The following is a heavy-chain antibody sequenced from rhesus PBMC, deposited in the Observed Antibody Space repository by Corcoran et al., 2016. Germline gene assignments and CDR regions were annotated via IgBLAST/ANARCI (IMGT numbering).Heavy chain of an antibody. D-gene: IGHD6-13*01. CDR2: IGVMSGSP. Sequence: QVQLQESGPGLVKPSETLSLTCAVSGYSISSGYGWSWIRQPPGKGLEWIGYIGVMSGSPNYNPTRMSVVTISKGTSKTQFSLKLSSVTAADTAVYYCARDRYSSWSRVHFDYWGQGVLVTVSS. CDR1: GYSISSGYG. CDR3: ARDRYSSWSRVHFDY. V-gene: IGHV4-127*01. J-gene: IGHJ4*01.